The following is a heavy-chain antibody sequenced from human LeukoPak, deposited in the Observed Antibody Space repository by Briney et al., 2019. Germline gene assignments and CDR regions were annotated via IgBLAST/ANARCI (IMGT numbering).Heavy chain of an antibody. CDR2: INPNSGGT. CDR3: ARDLRIVGATTAFDI. D-gene: IGHD1-26*01. V-gene: IGHV1-2*02. J-gene: IGHJ3*02. CDR1: GYTFTGYY. Sequence: ASVKVSCKAFGYTFTGYYMHWVRQAPGQGLEWMGWINPNSGGTNYAQKFQGRVTMTRDTSISTAYMELSRLRSDDTAVYYCARDLRIVGATTAFDIWGQGTMVTVSS.